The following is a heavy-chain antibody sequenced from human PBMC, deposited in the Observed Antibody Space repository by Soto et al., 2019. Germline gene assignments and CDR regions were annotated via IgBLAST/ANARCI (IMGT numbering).Heavy chain of an antibody. CDR1: GFTFSSYA. J-gene: IGHJ1*01. Sequence: QVQLVESGGGVAQPGRSLRLSCAASGFTFSSYAMHWVRQAPGKGLEWVAVISYDGSNKYYADSVKGRFTISRDNSKNTLYLQMNSLRAEDTAVYYCARDPQYYYDSSGYYPYFQHWGQGTLVTVSS. CDR2: ISYDGSNK. CDR3: ARDPQYYYDSSGYYPYFQH. V-gene: IGHV3-30-3*01. D-gene: IGHD3-22*01.